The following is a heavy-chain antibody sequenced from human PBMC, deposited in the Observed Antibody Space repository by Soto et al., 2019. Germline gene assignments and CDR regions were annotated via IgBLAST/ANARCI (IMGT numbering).Heavy chain of an antibody. Sequence: GGSLRLSCAASGFTFSSYSMNWVRQAPGKGLEWVSSISSSSSYIYYADSVKGRFTISRDNAKNSLYLQMNGLRAEDTAVYYCARAGKHIVVVTGYGMDVWGQGTTVTVSS. V-gene: IGHV3-21*01. D-gene: IGHD2-21*02. J-gene: IGHJ6*02. CDR2: ISSSSSYI. CDR1: GFTFSSYS. CDR3: ARAGKHIVVVTGYGMDV.